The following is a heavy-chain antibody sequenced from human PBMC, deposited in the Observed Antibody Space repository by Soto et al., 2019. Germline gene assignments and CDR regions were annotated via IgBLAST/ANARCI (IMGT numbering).Heavy chain of an antibody. CDR1: GDSISSNSAG. V-gene: IGHV6-1*01. CDR2: TYYRSKWYY. D-gene: IGHD1-26*01. CDR3: ARGEQYSGRIFDY. J-gene: IGHJ4*01. Sequence: SQTLSLTCAITGDSISSNSAGWSWVRQSPSRGLEWLGRTYYRSKWYYEYAVSVRGRITINPDTSKNQYSLQLNSVTPEDTAVYFCARGEQYSGRIFDYWGQGTLVTVSS.